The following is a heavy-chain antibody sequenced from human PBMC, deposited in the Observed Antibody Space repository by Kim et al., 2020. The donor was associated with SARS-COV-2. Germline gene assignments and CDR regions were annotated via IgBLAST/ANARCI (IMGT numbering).Heavy chain of an antibody. V-gene: IGHV3-64*01. CDR3: SRGEPVVFVFSHTSGYESLFDY. CDR1: GFTFSSYS. J-gene: IGHJ4*01. CDR2: ISSNRGST. D-gene: IGHD5-12*01. Sequence: GGSLRLSCAASGFTFSSYSMHWVRQAPGKGLEYVSAISSNRGSTYYANSVKGRFTISRDNAKNTLYLQMGSLRAEDMAVYYCSRGEPVVFVFSHTSGYESLFDYWGQGTLVTVSS.